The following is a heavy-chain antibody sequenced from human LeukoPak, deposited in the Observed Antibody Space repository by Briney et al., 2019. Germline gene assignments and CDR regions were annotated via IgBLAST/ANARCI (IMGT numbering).Heavy chain of an antibody. Sequence: PGGSLRLSYAASGFTFSSYSMNWVRQAPGKGLEWVSSISSSSSTIYYADSVKGRFTISRDNAKDPLYLQMNSLRAEAMAVYYCARESMIVVVDGGQGTLVTVSS. V-gene: IGHV3-48*04. D-gene: IGHD3-22*01. CDR1: GFTFSSYS. CDR2: ISSSSSTI. CDR3: ARESMIVVVD. J-gene: IGHJ4*02.